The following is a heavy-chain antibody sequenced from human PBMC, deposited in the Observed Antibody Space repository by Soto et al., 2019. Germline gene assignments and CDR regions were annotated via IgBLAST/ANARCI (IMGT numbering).Heavy chain of an antibody. Sequence: PGGSLRLSCAASGFTFSSYGMHWVRQAPGKWLEWVAVISYDGSNKYYADSVKGRFTISRDNSKNTLYLQMNSLRAEDTAVYYCAKDGVHQTYYYYGMDVWGQGTTVTVSS. J-gene: IGHJ6*02. CDR1: GFTFSSYG. CDR3: AKDGVHQTYYYYGMDV. CDR2: ISYDGSNK. V-gene: IGHV3-30*18.